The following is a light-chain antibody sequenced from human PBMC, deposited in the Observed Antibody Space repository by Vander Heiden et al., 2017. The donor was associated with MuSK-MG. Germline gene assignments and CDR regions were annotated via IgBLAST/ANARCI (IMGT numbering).Light chain of an antibody. CDR1: QSISSY. J-gene: IGKJ1*01. V-gene: IGKV1-39*01. CDR3: QQSYSTPRT. Sequence: DIQMSQSPSSLSASVGDRVTITCRASQSISSYLNWYQQKPGKASKLLIYAASSFQSGVPSRFSGSGSGTDFTLTISILQPADFATYYCQQSYSTPRTFGHGTKVEIK. CDR2: AAS.